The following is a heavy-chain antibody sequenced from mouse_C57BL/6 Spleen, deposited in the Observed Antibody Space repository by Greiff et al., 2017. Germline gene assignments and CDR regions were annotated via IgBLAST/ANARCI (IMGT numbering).Heavy chain of an antibody. D-gene: IGHD4-1*01. CDR2: INPNNGGT. CDR1: GYTFTDYY. Sequence: VQLQQSGPELVKPGASVKISCKASGYTFTDYYMNWVKQSHGKSLEWIGDINPNNGGTSYNQKFKGKATLTVDKSSSTAYMEVRSLTSEDSAVYYCARWGWDDYWGQGTTLTVSS. V-gene: IGHV1-26*01. J-gene: IGHJ2*01. CDR3: ARWGWDDY.